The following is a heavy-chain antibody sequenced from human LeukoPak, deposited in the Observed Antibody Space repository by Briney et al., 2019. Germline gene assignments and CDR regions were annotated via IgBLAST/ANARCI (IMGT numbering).Heavy chain of an antibody. CDR2: ISAYNGNT. CDR3: ARDIGSGGLDY. D-gene: IGHD1-26*01. J-gene: IGHJ4*02. Sequence: KISCKGSGYTFTSYWISWVRQAPGQGLEWMGWISAYNGNTNYAQKLQGRVTMTTDTSTSTAYMELRSLRSDDTAVYYCARDIGSGGLDYWGQGTLVTVSS. CDR1: GYTFTSYW. V-gene: IGHV1-18*04.